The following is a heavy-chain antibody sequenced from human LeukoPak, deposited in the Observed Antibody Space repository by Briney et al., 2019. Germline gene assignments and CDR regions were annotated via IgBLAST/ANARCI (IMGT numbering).Heavy chain of an antibody. CDR2: INWNGGST. Sequence: GGSLRLSCAASGFTFDDYGMSWVRQAPGKGLEWVSGINWNGGSTGYADSVKGRFTISRDDSKNTVYLQMNSVRADDTAVYFCARVYSSGWRYFDHWGQGTVVTVSS. D-gene: IGHD3-22*01. CDR3: ARVYSSGWRYFDH. J-gene: IGHJ4*02. V-gene: IGHV3-20*04. CDR1: GFTFDDYG.